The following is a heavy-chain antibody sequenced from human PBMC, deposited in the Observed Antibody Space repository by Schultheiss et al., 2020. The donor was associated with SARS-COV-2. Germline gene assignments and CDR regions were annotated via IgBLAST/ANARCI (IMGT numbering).Heavy chain of an antibody. CDR3: ARDNASGGTGDAFDI. Sequence: ASVKVSCKASEYTFTGYYIHWVRQAPGQGLEWMGWINPNSGATNYAQKFQGWVTMTRDTSISTAYMEVGRLRSDDTAIYYCARDNASGGTGDAFDIWGQGTMVTVSS. CDR1: EYTFTGYY. J-gene: IGHJ3*02. V-gene: IGHV1-2*04. D-gene: IGHD1-1*01. CDR2: INPNSGAT.